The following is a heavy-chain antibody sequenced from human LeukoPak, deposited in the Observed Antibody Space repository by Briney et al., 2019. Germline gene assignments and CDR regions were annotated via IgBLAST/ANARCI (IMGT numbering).Heavy chain of an antibody. V-gene: IGHV1-8*01. CDR2: MNPNSGNT. Sequence: GASVKVSCKASHYTFTSYDINWVRQATGQGLEWMGWMNPNSGNTGYAQKFQGRVTMTRNTSISTAYMELSSLRSEDTAMYYCARGSAPAGYYYYYGMDVWGQGTTVTVSS. D-gene: IGHD6-25*01. CDR3: ARGSAPAGYYYYYGMDV. CDR1: HYTFTSYD. J-gene: IGHJ6*02.